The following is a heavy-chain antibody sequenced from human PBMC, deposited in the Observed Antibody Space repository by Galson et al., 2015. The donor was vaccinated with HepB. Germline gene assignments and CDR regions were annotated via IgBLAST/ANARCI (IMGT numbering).Heavy chain of an antibody. CDR1: GFTFNSHA. CDR2: ITGEGDST. Sequence: SLRLSCAASGFTFNSHAMSWVRQAPGKGLEWISGITGEGDSTSYADSVKGRFTVSKDNSNNMLYLQMNSLRAEDAGLYFCAKGYCLFDSWGQGTLVTVSS. D-gene: IGHD2-21*01. V-gene: IGHV3-23*01. CDR3: AKGYCLFDS. J-gene: IGHJ5*01.